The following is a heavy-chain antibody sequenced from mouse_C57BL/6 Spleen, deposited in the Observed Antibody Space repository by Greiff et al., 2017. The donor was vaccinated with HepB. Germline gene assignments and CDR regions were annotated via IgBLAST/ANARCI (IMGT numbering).Heavy chain of an antibody. Sequence: VQLQQSGAELARPGASVKMSCKASGYTFTSYTMHWVKQRPGQGLEWIGYINPSSGYTKYNQKFKDKATLTADISSSTAYMQLSSLTSEDSAVYYCARDDYDDERFAYWGQGTLVTVSA. CDR1: GYTFTSYT. J-gene: IGHJ3*01. D-gene: IGHD2-4*01. CDR2: INPSSGYT. V-gene: IGHV1-4*01. CDR3: ARDDYDDERFAY.